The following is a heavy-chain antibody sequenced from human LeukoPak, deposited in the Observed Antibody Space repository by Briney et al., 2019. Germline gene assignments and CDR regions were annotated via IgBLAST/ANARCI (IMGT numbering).Heavy chain of an antibody. J-gene: IGHJ3*02. CDR3: ATAIPSIFGVVPYWGAFDI. CDR1: GYTLTELS. V-gene: IGHV1-24*01. D-gene: IGHD3-3*01. Sequence: GASVKVSCKVSGYTLTELSMHWVRQAPGKGLEWMGGFDPEDGETIYAQKLQGRVTMTEDTSTDTAYMELSSLRSEDTAVYYCATAIPSIFGVVPYWGAFDIWGQGTMVTVSS. CDR2: FDPEDGET.